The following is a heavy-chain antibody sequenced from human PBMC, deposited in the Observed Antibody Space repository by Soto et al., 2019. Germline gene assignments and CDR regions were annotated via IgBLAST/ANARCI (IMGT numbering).Heavy chain of an antibody. CDR3: AKGSGSSPQAGYFDL. J-gene: IGHJ2*01. D-gene: IGHD1-26*01. CDR1: GFTFSSYA. Sequence: EVQLLESGGGLVQPGGSLRLSCAASGFTFSSYAMTWVRQAPGKGLEWVSTISDSGGRTYYADSVKGGAFTVSRDNCKNTLYLQMSSMRAEDTAVYFCAKGSGSSPQAGYFDLWGRGTLVTVSS. CDR2: ISDSGGRT. V-gene: IGHV3-23*01.